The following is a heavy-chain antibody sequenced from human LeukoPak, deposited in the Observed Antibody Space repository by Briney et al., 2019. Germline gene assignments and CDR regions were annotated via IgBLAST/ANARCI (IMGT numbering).Heavy chain of an antibody. V-gene: IGHV3-48*03. D-gene: IGHD3-22*01. CDR2: ISSSGSTI. CDR3: ARDGYYYDSSGYTDQVIDY. J-gene: IGHJ4*02. Sequence: PGGSLRLSCAASGFTFSSYEMNWVRQAPGKGLEWVSYISSSGSTIYYADSVKGRFTISRDNAKNSLYLQMNSLRAEDTAVYYCARDGYYYDSSGYTDQVIDYGGQGTRVTVSS. CDR1: GFTFSSYE.